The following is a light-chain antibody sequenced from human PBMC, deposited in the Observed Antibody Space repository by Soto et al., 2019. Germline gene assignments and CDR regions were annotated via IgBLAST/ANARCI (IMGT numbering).Light chain of an antibody. Sequence: QAVVTQEPSLTVSPGGTVTLTCGSSTGPVTNGHFPYWFQQKPGQAPRPLIYDTDNKHSWTPARFSASLLGDKAALTLSGALPEDEADYSCLLSYTGRLYVFGPGTKVTVL. V-gene: IGLV7-46*01. J-gene: IGLJ1*01. CDR1: TGPVTNGHF. CDR2: DTD. CDR3: LLSYTGRLYV.